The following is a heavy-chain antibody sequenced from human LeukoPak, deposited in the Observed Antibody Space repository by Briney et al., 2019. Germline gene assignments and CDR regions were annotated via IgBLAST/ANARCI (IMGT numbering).Heavy chain of an antibody. CDR1: GGSISSGGYY. V-gene: IGHV4-31*03. Sequence: SQTLSLTCTVSGGSISSGGYYWSWIRQHPGKGLEWSGYIYYSGSTYYNPSLKSRVTISVDTSKNQFSLKLSSVTAADTAVYYCARVIDYVWGSYRRPHPSYYFDYWGQGTLVTVSS. CDR2: IYYSGST. D-gene: IGHD3-16*02. CDR3: ARVIDYVWGSYRRPHPSYYFDY. J-gene: IGHJ4*02.